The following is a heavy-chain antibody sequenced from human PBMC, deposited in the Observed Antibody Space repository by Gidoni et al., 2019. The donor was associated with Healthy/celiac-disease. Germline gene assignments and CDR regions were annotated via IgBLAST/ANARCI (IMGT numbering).Heavy chain of an antibody. V-gene: IGHV3-64D*06. Sequence: VQLVESGGALVQPGGSLRLSCSASGFTFSSYAMHWVRQAPGKGLEYVSAISSNGGSTYYADSVKGRFTISRDNSKNTLYLQMSSLRAEDTAVYYCVKVTVVPAAITYYYYMDVWGKGTTVTVSS. D-gene: IGHD2-2*01. CDR3: VKVTVVPAAITYYYYMDV. CDR1: GFTFSSYA. J-gene: IGHJ6*03. CDR2: ISSNGGST.